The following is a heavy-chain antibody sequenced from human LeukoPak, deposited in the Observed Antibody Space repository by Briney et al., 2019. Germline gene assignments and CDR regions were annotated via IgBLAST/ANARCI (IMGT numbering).Heavy chain of an antibody. V-gene: IGHV3-23*01. D-gene: IGHD3-10*01. CDR1: GFTFRSYS. Sequence: GGSLRLSCAASGFTFRSYSMNWVRQAPGKGLEWVSVISGSGGSTNYADSVKGRFTISRDNSKNTLYLQMNSLRAEDTAVYYCAKDSSTMADHWGQGTLVTVSS. CDR2: ISGSGGST. CDR3: AKDSSTMADH. J-gene: IGHJ4*02.